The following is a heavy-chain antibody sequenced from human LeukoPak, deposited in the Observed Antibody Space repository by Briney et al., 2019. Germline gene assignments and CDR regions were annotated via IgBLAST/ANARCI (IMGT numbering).Heavy chain of an antibody. D-gene: IGHD3-16*01. Sequence: GGSLRLSCAASGFTFSNYALSWVRQVPGKGLEWVSAMTASGDNTYHADSVKGRFTNSRDNSKNTLYLQMNSLRAEDTAVYYCEIGLIDAFDIWGQGTMVTVSS. CDR3: EIGLIDAFDI. CDR1: GFTFSNYA. CDR2: MTASGDNT. V-gene: IGHV3-23*01. J-gene: IGHJ3*02.